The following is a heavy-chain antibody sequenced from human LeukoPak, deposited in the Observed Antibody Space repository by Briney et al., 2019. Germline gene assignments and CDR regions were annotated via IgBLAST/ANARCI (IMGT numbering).Heavy chain of an antibody. J-gene: IGHJ4*02. Sequence: SETLSLTCTVSGGSISSYYWSWIRQPPGKGLEWIGYIYYSGSTNYNPSLKSRVTISVDTSKNQFSLKLSSVTAADTAVYYCARNGRTWKRNYWGQGTLVTVSS. CDR1: GGSISSYY. CDR3: ARNGRTWKRNY. D-gene: IGHD1-1*01. V-gene: IGHV4-59*01. CDR2: IYYSGST.